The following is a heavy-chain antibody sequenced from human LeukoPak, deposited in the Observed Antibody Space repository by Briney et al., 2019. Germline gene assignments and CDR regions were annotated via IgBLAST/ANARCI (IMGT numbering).Heavy chain of an antibody. J-gene: IGHJ4*02. CDR3: ARVSAYDISVNPLYYLDY. D-gene: IGHD3-22*01. CDR2: IYYRGST. Sequence: PSQTLSLTCTVSGDSISSAGYFWSRIRQHPRKGLEWIGYIYYRGSTYYNPSLKSRVTISVDTSKNQLSLKLSSVTAADTAVYYCARVSAYDISVNPLYYLDYWGQGTLVTVSS. V-gene: IGHV4-31*03. CDR1: GDSISSAGYF.